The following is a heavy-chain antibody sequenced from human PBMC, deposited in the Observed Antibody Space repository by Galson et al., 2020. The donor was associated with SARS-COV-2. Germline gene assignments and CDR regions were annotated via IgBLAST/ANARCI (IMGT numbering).Heavy chain of an antibody. D-gene: IGHD1-26*01. Sequence: GGSLRLSCAASGFTFSSYAMHWVRQAPGKGLQWVAVISYDGSTKYYADSVKGRFTISRDNSKNTLFLQMNSLRGEDTAVYYCARARSGSYREAFDIWGQGTMVTVSS. CDR2: ISYDGSTK. V-gene: IGHV3-30*04. CDR3: ARARSGSYREAFDI. CDR1: GFTFSSYA. J-gene: IGHJ3*02.